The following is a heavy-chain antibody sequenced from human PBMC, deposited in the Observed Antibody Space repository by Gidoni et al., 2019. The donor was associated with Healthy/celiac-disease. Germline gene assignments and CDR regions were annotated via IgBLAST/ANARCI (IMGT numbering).Heavy chain of an antibody. V-gene: IGHV3-21*01. Sequence: EVQLVESGGGLVEPGGSLRLSCAASGFTFSSYSMNWVRQAPGKGLEWVSSISSSSSYIYYADSVKGRFTISRDNAKNSLYLQMNSLRAEDTAVYYCARGQVYSSSSADYWGQGTLVTVSS. CDR2: ISSSSSYI. CDR3: ARGQVYSSSSADY. D-gene: IGHD6-6*01. J-gene: IGHJ4*02. CDR1: GFTFSSYS.